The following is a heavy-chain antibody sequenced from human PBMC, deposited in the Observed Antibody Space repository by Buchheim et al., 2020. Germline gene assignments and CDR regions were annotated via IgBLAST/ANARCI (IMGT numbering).Heavy chain of an antibody. CDR2: INHSGST. J-gene: IGHJ5*02. V-gene: IGHV4-31*03. Sequence: QVQLQESGPGLVKPSQTLSLTCTVSGGSISSGGYYWSWIRQPPGKGLEWIGEINHSGSTNYNPSLKSRVTISVDTSKNQFSLKLSSVTAADTAVYYCARAIVVVPAAMSWFDPWGQGTL. CDR3: ARAIVVVPAAMSWFDP. D-gene: IGHD2-2*01. CDR1: GGSISSGGYY.